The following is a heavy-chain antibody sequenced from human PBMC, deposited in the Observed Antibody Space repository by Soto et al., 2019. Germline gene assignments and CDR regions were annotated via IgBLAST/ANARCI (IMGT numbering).Heavy chain of an antibody. CDR3: ATEGRGSSWGGYYHLYYGMYV. V-gene: IGHV1-24*01. CDR1: GYTLTELS. CDR2: FDPEDGER. D-gene: IGHD6-13*01. J-gene: IGHJ6*02. Sequence: ASVKVSCKVSGYTLTELSMHWVRQAPGKGLEWMGGFDPEDGERIYAQKFQGRVTMTEDTSTDTAYMELSSLRTEDTAVYYCATEGRGSSWGGYYHLYYGMYVRG.